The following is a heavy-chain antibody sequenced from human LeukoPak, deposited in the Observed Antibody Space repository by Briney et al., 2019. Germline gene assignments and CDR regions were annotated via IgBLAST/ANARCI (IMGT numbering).Heavy chain of an antibody. V-gene: IGHV4-59*01. CDR3: ARVPYYDILTGYPYYGMDV. CDR2: IYYSGST. CDR1: GGSISSYY. Sequence: PSETLSLTCTVSGGSISSYYWSWIRQPPGKGLEWIGYIYYSGSTNYNPSLKSRVTISVDTSKNQFSLKLSSVTAADTAVYYCARVPYYDILTGYPYYGMDVWSQGTTVTVSS. D-gene: IGHD3-9*01. J-gene: IGHJ6*02.